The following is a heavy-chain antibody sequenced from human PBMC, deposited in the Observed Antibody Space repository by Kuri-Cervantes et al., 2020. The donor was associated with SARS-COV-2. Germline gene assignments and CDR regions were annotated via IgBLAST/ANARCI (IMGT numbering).Heavy chain of an antibody. CDR1: GFTFTDYA. J-gene: IGHJ3*02. CDR2: ISYDGTNK. D-gene: IGHD6-19*01. Sequence: GESLKISCAASGFTFTDYAMHWVRQAPGKGLEWVAIISYDGTNKYYADSVKGRFTVSRDNSKNTLYLQMNSLRAEDTAVYYCARQGGFYSGWYDDAFDIWGQGTMVTVSS. CDR3: ARQGGFYSGWYDDAFDI. V-gene: IGHV3-30-3*01.